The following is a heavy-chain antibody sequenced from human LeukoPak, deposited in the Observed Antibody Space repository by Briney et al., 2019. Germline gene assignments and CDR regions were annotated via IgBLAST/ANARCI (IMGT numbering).Heavy chain of an antibody. CDR1: GYTFTSYG. CDR2: ISAYNGNT. J-gene: IGHJ4*02. Sequence: ASVKVSCKASGYTFTSYGISWVRQAPGQGLEWMGWISAYNGNTNYAQKLQGRVTMTTDTSTSTAYMELRSLRSDDTAVYYCARDPSYDFWSGYPSPPFDYWGQGTLVTVSS. CDR3: ARDPSYDFWSGYPSPPFDY. D-gene: IGHD3-3*01. V-gene: IGHV1-18*01.